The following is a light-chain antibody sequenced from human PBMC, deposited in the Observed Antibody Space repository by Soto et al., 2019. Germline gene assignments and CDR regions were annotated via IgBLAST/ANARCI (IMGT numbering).Light chain of an antibody. CDR1: QSVSSN. V-gene: IGKV3-15*01. J-gene: IGKJ4*01. Sequence: EIVMTQSPATLSVSPGEGATLSCRASQSVSSNLAWYQQKPGQAPRLLIYAASTSATGIPARFSGSGSGTEFTLTISSLQSEDCAVYDCQQYNNWPPLTFGGGAKVEIK. CDR2: AAS. CDR3: QQYNNWPPLT.